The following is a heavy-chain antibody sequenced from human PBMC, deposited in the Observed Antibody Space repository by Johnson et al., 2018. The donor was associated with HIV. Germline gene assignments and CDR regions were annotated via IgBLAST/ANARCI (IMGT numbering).Heavy chain of an antibody. Sequence: VQLVESGGGLVKRGGSLRLSCAASGFTFDDYAMHWVRQAPGKGLEWVPGTSWTSGCTGYADSVKGRFPISRDNAKNSLYLQMNSLRGEDTAVYYCANSDQVYPDTVTTRVGAFDIWGQGTMVTVSS. CDR3: ANSDQVYPDTVTTRVGAFDI. V-gene: IGHV3-9*01. D-gene: IGHD4-17*01. J-gene: IGHJ3*02. CDR1: GFTFDDYA. CDR2: TSWTSGCT.